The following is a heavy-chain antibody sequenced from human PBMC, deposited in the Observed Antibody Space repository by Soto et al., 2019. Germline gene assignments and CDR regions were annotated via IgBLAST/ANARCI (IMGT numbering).Heavy chain of an antibody. Sequence: ASVKVSCKASGYTFTDYGISWVRQAPGQGLEWMGWIVTYNGNTNSAQSLQGRVTMTTDTSTSTAYMELRSLRSDDTALYYCARGPESTGWRGDCFAPGGQGTLVTVSS. D-gene: IGHD6-19*01. CDR3: ARGPESTGWRGDCFAP. V-gene: IGHV1-18*01. CDR1: GYTFTDYG. J-gene: IGHJ4*02. CDR2: IVTYNGNT.